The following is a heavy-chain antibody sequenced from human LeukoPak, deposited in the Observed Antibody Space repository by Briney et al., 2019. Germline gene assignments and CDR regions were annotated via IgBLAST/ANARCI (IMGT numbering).Heavy chain of an antibody. J-gene: IGHJ3*02. D-gene: IGHD3-22*01. V-gene: IGHV4-59*08. Sequence: SETLSLTCTFSGGSISSYYWSWIRQPSGKALEWIGYIYYSWSNNYNPVLESRVTISVDTSKNQFSLKLSSVTAADAAVYYCARRPTYYYDSSGYSHAFDIWGQGTMVTVSS. CDR2: IYYSWSN. CDR3: ARRPTYYYDSSGYSHAFDI. CDR1: GGSISSYY.